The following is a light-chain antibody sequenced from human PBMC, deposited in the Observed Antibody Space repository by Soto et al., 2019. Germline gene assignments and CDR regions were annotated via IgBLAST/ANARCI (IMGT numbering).Light chain of an antibody. CDR1: SSNIGSTT. CDR2: TNN. V-gene: IGLV1-44*01. Sequence: QSVLTQPPSASGTPGQRVTITCSGSSSNIGSTTVNWYQHLPGTAPKLLIYTNNQRPSGVPDRFSGSKSGTSASLAISGLQSEDEADYYCAAWDDSLNGQVFGGGTKVTVL. J-gene: IGLJ3*02. CDR3: AAWDDSLNGQV.